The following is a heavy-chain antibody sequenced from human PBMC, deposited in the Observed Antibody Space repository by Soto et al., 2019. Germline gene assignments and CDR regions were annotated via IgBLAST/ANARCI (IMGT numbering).Heavy chain of an antibody. CDR2: ISSNSAYI. Sequence: EVQLVESGGGLVTPGGSLRVSCAASGFTFRSYSMNWVRQAPGKGLEWISTISSNSAYIYYADSVEARFTISRDNARNTVYLQLNSLRAEDTAIYFCSRDQSLGQPVAFDVWGQGTMVTVSS. V-gene: IGHV3-21*01. J-gene: IGHJ3*01. CDR1: GFTFRSYS. CDR3: SRDQSLGQPVAFDV.